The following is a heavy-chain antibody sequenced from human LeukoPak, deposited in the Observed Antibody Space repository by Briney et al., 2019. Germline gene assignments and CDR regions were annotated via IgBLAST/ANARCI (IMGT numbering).Heavy chain of an antibody. CDR2: IYYSGST. CDR3: ARGRSTVVSPYFDY. J-gene: IGHJ4*02. V-gene: IGHV4-59*01. Sequence: SETLSLTCIISGGSIVSCYWSWSRQPPGKGLEWIGYIYYSGSTNYNPSLKSRVTISVATSKNQFSLKLSSVTAADTAVYFCARGRSTVVSPYFDYWGQGTLVTVSS. D-gene: IGHD4-23*01. CDR1: GGSIVSCY.